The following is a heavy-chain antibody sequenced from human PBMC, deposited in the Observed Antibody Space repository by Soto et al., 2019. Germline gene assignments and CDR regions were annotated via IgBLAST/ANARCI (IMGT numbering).Heavy chain of an antibody. CDR2: IYSDSSGA. J-gene: IGHJ3*01. V-gene: IGHV3-53*04. D-gene: IGHD3-3*01. CDR3: ARGPFFWSGVLDGFDV. Sequence: GGSLRLSCAASGFTVSNNYMSWVRQAPGKGLEYVSVIYSDSSGAYYAESVKGRFTMSRHNSKNTLYLQMNSLTAEDTAVYYCARGPFFWSGVLDGFDVWGQGTMVTVSS. CDR1: GFTVSNNY.